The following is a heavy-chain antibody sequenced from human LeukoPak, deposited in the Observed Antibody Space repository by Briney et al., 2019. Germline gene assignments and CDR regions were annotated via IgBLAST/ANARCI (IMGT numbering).Heavy chain of an antibody. D-gene: IGHD3-10*01. CDR3: ARRGAFGGENWFDP. Sequence: GESLKISCRGSGYSFASYWIAWVRQVPGKGLEWMGNIYPGDSDARYSPSFQGQVTFSADRSISTAYLQWRSLKASDTAIYYCARRGAFGGENWFDPWGQGTLVTVSS. V-gene: IGHV5-51*01. J-gene: IGHJ5*02. CDR2: IYPGDSDA. CDR1: GYSFASYW.